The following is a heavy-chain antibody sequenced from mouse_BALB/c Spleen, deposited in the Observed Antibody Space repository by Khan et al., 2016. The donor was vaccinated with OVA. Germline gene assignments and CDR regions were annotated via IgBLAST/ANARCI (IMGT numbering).Heavy chain of an antibody. V-gene: IGHV1S41*01. CDR2: MGAESSNA. CDR1: GYTFTSYW. Sequence: DVVKPGPSVKLSCNASGYTFTSYWLNWIRQRPGQGREWLGHMGAESSNACYNDIFKGKALLTLDTSSRLDYSERSGLSSEDSAVYVCARSNDYGSGLYAMVDWGRGTSVTVYS. J-gene: IGHJ4*01. CDR3: ARSNDYGSGLYAMVD. D-gene: IGHD1-1*01.